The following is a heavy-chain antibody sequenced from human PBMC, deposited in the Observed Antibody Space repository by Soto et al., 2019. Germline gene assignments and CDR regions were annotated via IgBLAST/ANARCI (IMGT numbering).Heavy chain of an antibody. CDR2: IYYSGTT. V-gene: IGHV4-39*01. Sequence: SETLSLTCTVSGDSSTSNSYFWAWIRQPPGKRLEWIGSIYYSGTTYYNPSLKSRVTISVDRSKNQFSLKLSSVTAADTAVYYCARHFSVDYFDYWGQGALVTVSS. J-gene: IGHJ4*02. CDR1: GDSSTSNSYF. CDR3: ARHFSVDYFDY.